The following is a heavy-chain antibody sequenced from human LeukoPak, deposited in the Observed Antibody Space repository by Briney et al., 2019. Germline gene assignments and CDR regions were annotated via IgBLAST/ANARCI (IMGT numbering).Heavy chain of an antibody. J-gene: IGHJ4*02. CDR2: IIPIIGLA. CDR1: GGTFSSYA. CDR3: ARGGFIGSSWYLDY. Sequence: SVKVSCTASGGTFSSYALSWVRQAPGQGLEWMGRIIPIIGLANYAQKFQGRVTITADKSTSTAYMELSSLRSEDTAIYYCARGGFIGSSWYLDYWGQGTLVTVSS. V-gene: IGHV1-69*04. D-gene: IGHD6-13*01.